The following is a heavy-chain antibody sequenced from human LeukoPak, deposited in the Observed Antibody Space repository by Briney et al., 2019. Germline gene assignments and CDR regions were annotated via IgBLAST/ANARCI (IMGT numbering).Heavy chain of an antibody. CDR3: ARHPNSGGNPFDY. CDR2: IYFSGST. V-gene: IGHV4-39*01. J-gene: IGHJ4*02. Sequence: PSETLSLTCTVSGASISSSSYYWGWIRQPPGKGLEWIGSIYFSGSTYYSPSLKSRVTISVDTLKNQFSLKVTSVIAADTAVYYCARHPNSGGNPFDYWGQGTLVSVSS. CDR1: GASISSSSYY. D-gene: IGHD4-23*01.